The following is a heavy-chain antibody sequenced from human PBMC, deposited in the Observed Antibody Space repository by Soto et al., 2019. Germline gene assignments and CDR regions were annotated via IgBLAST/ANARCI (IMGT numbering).Heavy chain of an antibody. J-gene: IGHJ4*02. V-gene: IGHV3-33*01. D-gene: IGHD6-6*01. CDR3: AREGLYSSSSSPLGDY. CDR2: IWYDGSNK. CDR1: GFTFSSYG. Sequence: QVQLVESGGGVVQPGRSLRLSCAASGFTFSSYGMHWVRQAPGKGLEWVAVIWYDGSNKYYADSVKGRFNSSRDNSQTTLYLQMNSLRAEDTAVYYCAREGLYSSSSSPLGDYWGQGTLVTVSS.